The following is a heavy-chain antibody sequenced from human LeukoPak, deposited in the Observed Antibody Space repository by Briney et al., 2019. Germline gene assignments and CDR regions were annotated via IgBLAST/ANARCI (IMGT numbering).Heavy chain of an antibody. J-gene: IGHJ6*04. CDR1: GGSISSYY. V-gene: IGHV4-59*01. CDR2: IYYSGSI. CDR3: ARDPPGGV. D-gene: IGHD3-10*01. Sequence: PSETLSLTCTVSGGSISSYYWSWIRQPPGKGLEWIGYIYYSGSINYNPSLKSRVTISVDTSKNQFSLKLSSVTAADTAVYYCARDPPGGVWGEGTTVTVSS.